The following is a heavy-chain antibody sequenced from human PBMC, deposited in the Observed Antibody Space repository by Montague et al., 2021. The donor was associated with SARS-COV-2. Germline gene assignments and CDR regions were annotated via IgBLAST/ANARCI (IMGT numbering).Heavy chain of an antibody. CDR3: AKDREMDYSADY. V-gene: IGHV3-23*01. D-gene: IGHD5-24*01. J-gene: IGHJ4*02. Sequence: SLKGRFTISRGNSRNTLYLQMNSLRAEDTAIYYCAKDREMDYSADYWGQGTLVTVSS.